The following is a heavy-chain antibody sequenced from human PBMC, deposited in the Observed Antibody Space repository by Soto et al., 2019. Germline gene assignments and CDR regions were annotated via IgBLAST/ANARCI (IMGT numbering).Heavy chain of an antibody. D-gene: IGHD3-3*01. V-gene: IGHV3-53*01. CDR3: AREPLWSGPLPLDAFDL. J-gene: IGHJ3*01. CDR2: FLIGGDT. CDR1: GFVVTDYY. Sequence: PGGSLRLSFAASGFVVTDYYMSWFRQSPGKGLEWVAVFLIGGDTHYGESVKGRFTISRDNSKNTLYLQMNSLRAEDTAVYYCAREPLWSGPLPLDAFDLWGQGTMVTVSS.